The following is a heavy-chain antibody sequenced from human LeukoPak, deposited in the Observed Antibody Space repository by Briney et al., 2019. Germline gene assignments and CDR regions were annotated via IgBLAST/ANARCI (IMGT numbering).Heavy chain of an antibody. Sequence: GESLRLSCAASGFTVSRNFMSWVRQAPGKGLEWVSVIYSGGTTEYADSVKGRFITSRDNSKNTLYLQMNSLRAEDTAVYYCARDGYGYNYMDVWGKGTTVTVSS. CDR1: GFTVSRNF. V-gene: IGHV3-53*01. CDR3: ARDGYGYNYMDV. CDR2: IYSGGTT. J-gene: IGHJ6*03. D-gene: IGHD1-1*01.